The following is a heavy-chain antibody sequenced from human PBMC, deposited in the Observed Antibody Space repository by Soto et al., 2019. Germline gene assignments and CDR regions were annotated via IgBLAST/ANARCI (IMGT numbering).Heavy chain of an antibody. CDR3: ARLGPHDYGDYSDY. D-gene: IGHD4-17*01. CDR1: GFTFSSYA. CDR2: ISYDGNNK. Sequence: QVQLVESGGGVVQPGRSLRLSCAASGFTFSSYAMHWVRQAPGKGLEWVAVISYDGNNKYYADSVKGRFTISRDNSKNPLYLQMNSLRAEDTAVYNCARLGPHDYGDYSDYWGQGTLVTVSS. J-gene: IGHJ4*02. V-gene: IGHV3-30-3*01.